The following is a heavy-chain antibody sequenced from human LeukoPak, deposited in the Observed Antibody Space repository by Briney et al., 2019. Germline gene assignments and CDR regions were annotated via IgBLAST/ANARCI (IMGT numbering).Heavy chain of an antibody. CDR3: ARDADH. Sequence: SETLSLTCTVSGGSISSYYWSWIRQPPGKGLEWIGEINHSGSTNYNPSLKSRVTISVDTSKNQFPLKLGSVTAADTAVYYCARDADHWGQGTLVTVSS. CDR2: INHSGST. CDR1: GGSISSYY. V-gene: IGHV4-34*01. J-gene: IGHJ4*02.